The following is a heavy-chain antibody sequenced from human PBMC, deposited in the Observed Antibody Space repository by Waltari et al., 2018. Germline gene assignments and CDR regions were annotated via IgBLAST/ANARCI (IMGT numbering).Heavy chain of an antibody. CDR1: GGSISSYY. V-gene: IGHV4-4*07. J-gene: IGHJ6*03. CDR2: IYTSGST. CDR3: ASNSRGDDYYYYMDV. D-gene: IGHD3-10*01. Sequence: QVQLQESGPGLVKPSETLSLTCTVSGGSISSYYWSRIRQPAGKGLEWIGRIYTSGSTNYNPSLKSRVTMSVDTSKNQFSLKLSSVTAADTAVYYCASNSRGDDYYYYMDVWGKGTTVTISS.